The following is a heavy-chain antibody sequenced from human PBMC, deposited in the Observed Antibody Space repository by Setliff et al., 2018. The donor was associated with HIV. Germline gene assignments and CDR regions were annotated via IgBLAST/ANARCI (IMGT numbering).Heavy chain of an antibody. CDR3: ATSFGSGVAPFDN. J-gene: IGHJ4*02. CDR2: TIPVLSMS. CDR1: EDTVDSYT. Sequence: SVKVSCKASEDTVDSYTIHWVRQTPGQGLEWMGRTIPVLSMSNFALKFQGRGSIFADKSTSTAYLGLNGLTSEDTAIYYCATSFGSGVAPFDNWGQGTLVTVSS. D-gene: IGHD3-10*01. V-gene: IGHV1-69*02.